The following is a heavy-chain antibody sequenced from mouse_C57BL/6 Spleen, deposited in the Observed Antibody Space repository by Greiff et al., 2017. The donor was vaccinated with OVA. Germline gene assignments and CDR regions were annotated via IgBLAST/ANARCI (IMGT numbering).Heavy chain of an antibody. CDR2: ISSGSSTI. D-gene: IGHD1-1*01. J-gene: IGHJ4*01. CDR3: ARPDITTVVAKGDYYAMDY. CDR1: GFTFSDYG. V-gene: IGHV5-17*01. Sequence: DVKLVESGGGLVKPGGSLKLSCAASGFTFSDYGMHWVRQAPEKGLEWVAYISSGSSTIYYADTVKGRFTISRDNAKNTLFLQMTSLRSEDTAMYYCARPDITTVVAKGDYYAMDYWGQGTSVTVSS.